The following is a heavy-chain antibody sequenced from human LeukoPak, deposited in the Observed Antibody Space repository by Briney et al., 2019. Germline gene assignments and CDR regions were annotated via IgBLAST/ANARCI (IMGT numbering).Heavy chain of an antibody. D-gene: IGHD6-13*01. CDR2: ISSSVSTI. CDR1: GFTFSSYE. V-gene: IGHV3-48*03. J-gene: IGHJ6*02. CDR3: ARDRYRDSRSIDCGMDV. Sequence: PGGSLRLSCVASGFTFSSYEMNWVRQAPGKGLEWVSYISSSVSTIYYADSVKGRFTISRDNAKNSLFLQMNSLRAEATAVYYCARDRYRDSRSIDCGMDVWGQGTTVTVSS.